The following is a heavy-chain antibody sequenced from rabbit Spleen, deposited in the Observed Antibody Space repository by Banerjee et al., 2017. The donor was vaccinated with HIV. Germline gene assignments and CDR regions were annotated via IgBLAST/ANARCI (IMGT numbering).Heavy chain of an antibody. CDR2: MNVVTGKA. J-gene: IGHJ6*01. CDR3: ARDTGSSFSSYDMDL. CDR1: GFSLSNNYV. D-gene: IGHD8-1*01. V-gene: IGHV1S40*01. Sequence: QSLQESGGDLFQPGASLALTCTASGFSLSNNYVMSWVRQAPGKGLEWIGCMNVVTGKAVYATCAKGRFTCSKTSSTTVTLQMTSLTVADTATYFCARDTGSSFSSYDMDLWGPGTLVTVS.